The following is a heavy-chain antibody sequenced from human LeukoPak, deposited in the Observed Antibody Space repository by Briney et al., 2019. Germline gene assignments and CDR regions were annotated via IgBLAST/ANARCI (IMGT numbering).Heavy chain of an antibody. V-gene: IGHV4-34*01. CDR2: INHSGST. CDR3: ARTTYSGSYGGLDY. D-gene: IGHD1-26*01. Sequence: SETLSLTCAVYGGSFSHYYWSWIRQPPGKGLEWIGEINHSGSTNYNPSLKSRVTISVDTSKNQFSLKLSSVTAADTAVYYCARTTYSGSYGGLDYWGQGTLVTVSS. CDR1: GGSFSHYY. J-gene: IGHJ4*02.